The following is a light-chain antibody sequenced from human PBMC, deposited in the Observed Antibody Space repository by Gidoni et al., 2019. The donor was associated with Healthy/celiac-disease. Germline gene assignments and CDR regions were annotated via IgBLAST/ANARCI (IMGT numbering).Light chain of an antibody. CDR2: DVS. CDR3: SSYTSSSTLVV. J-gene: IGLJ2*01. Sequence: QSALTQPASVSGSPGHSITISCTGTSSDVGGYNYVSWYQQHPGKAPKLIIYDVSNRPSGVSNRFSGSKSGNTASLSISGLQAEDEADYYCSSYTSSSTLVVFGGGTKLTVL. CDR1: SSDVGGYNY. V-gene: IGLV2-14*03.